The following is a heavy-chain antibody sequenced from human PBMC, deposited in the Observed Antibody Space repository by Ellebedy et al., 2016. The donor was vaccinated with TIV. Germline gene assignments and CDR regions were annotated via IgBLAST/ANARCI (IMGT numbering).Heavy chain of an antibody. CDR1: GFTVSNNY. CDR2: IYSTGDT. D-gene: IGHD3-16*01. J-gene: IGHJ4*02. CDR3: AKDGTYDYGDY. Sequence: GESLKISCAASGFTVSNNYMRWVRQAPGKGLEWVSLIYSTGDTHYADFVKGRFTISRDNAKNTLYLEMNSLRVDDTAVYYCAKDGTYDYGDYWGQGALVTVSS. V-gene: IGHV3-66*01.